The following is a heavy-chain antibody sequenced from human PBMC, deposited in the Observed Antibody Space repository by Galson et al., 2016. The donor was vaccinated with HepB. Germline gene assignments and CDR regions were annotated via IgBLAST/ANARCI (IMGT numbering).Heavy chain of an antibody. CDR2: INPNTGDT. Sequence: SVKVSCKASGYTFTDYYFMYWVRQAPGQGLEWIGRINPNTGDTNYAQKFQGRVTMTRDTSISTAYMDPTRLTDEDTAVYYCARDKGEAGGQHYFYMDVWGKGTTVTVSS. D-gene: IGHD2-8*02. J-gene: IGHJ6*03. V-gene: IGHV1-2*06. CDR3: ARDKGEAGGQHYFYMDV. CDR1: GYTFTDYYF.